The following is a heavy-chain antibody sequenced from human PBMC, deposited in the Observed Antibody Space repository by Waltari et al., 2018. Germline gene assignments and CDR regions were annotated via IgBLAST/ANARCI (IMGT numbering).Heavy chain of an antibody. V-gene: IGHV3-64*01. Sequence: EVQLVESGGGLVQPGGSLRLSCAASGFTFSSYAMHWVRQAPGQGLEYVSAISSNGGSTYYANSVKGRFTISRDNSKNTLYLQMGSLRAEDMAVYYCARGCSGGSCYGYYYYYGMDVWGQGTTVTVSS. CDR2: ISSNGGST. CDR3: ARGCSGGSCYGYYYYYGMDV. J-gene: IGHJ6*02. CDR1: GFTFSSYA. D-gene: IGHD2-15*01.